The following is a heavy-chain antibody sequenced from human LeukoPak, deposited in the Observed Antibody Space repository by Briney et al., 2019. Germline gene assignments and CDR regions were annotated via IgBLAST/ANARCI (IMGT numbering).Heavy chain of an antibody. CDR3: ARDAPYYYDSSGYLDAFDI. V-gene: IGHV4-59*01. J-gene: IGHJ3*02. CDR1: GGSISSYY. D-gene: IGHD3-22*01. CDR2: IYHSGST. Sequence: SETLSLTCTVSGGSISSYYWSWIRQPPGKGLEWIGYIYHSGSTNYNPSLKSRVTISVDTSKNQYSLKLSSVTAADTAVYYCARDAPYYYDSSGYLDAFDIWGQGTMVTVSS.